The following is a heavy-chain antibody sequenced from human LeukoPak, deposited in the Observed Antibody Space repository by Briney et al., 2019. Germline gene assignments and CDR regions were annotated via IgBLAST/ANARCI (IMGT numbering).Heavy chain of an antibody. CDR3: AKRVGYYMDV. J-gene: IGHJ6*03. CDR2: ISTSSSTT. V-gene: IGHV3-48*01. Sequence: GGSLRLSCAASGFTFSSYSMNWVRQAPGKGLEWVSYISTSSSTTYYADSVKGRFTISRDNSKNTLYLQMNSLRAEDTAVYYCAKRVGYYMDVWGKGTTVTISS. CDR1: GFTFSSYS.